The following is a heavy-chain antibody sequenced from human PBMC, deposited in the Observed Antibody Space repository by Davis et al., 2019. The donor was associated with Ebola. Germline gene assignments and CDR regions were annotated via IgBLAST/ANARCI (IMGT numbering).Heavy chain of an antibody. D-gene: IGHD3-3*01. J-gene: IGHJ4*02. V-gene: IGHV4-34*01. CDR2: INHSGTT. CDR3: ARSSFGVISYY. Sequence: PSETLSLTCAVYGGSFNTYYWTWIRQPPGKGLEWIGEINHSGTTKYNPSLKSRVTISVDTSTNQFSLKLTSVTAADTAVYYCARSSFGVISYYWGQGTLVTVSS. CDR1: GGSFNTYY.